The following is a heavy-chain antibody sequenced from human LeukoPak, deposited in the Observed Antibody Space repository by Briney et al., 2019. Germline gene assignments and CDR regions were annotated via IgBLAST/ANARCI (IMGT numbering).Heavy chain of an antibody. J-gene: IGHJ4*02. V-gene: IGHV3-21*01. CDR2: ITSSSSFT. Sequence: PGGSLRLSCAASGFTFSTYTMSWVRQAPGKGLDWVSSITSSSSFTYYADSVKGRFTISRDNAKNSLYLQMNSLRAEDTAVYYCASYLIRGGSYYFDYWGQGTLVTVSS. CDR1: GFTFSTYT. CDR3: ASYLIRGGSYYFDY. D-gene: IGHD3-16*01.